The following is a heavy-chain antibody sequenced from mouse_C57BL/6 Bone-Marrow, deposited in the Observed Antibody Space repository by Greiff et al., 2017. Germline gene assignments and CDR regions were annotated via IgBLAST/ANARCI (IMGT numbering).Heavy chain of an antibody. CDR1: GYNIKNTY. Sequence: VQLQQSVAELVRPGASVKLSCTASGYNIKNTYMHWVKQRPEQGLEWIGRIDPASGNTKYAPKFKGKATITADTSSNTAYLQLSSLTSEDTAIYCCARFPDSSGYFAYWGQGTLVTVSA. V-gene: IGHV14-3*01. J-gene: IGHJ3*01. CDR2: IDPASGNT. CDR3: ARFPDSSGYFAY. D-gene: IGHD3-2*02.